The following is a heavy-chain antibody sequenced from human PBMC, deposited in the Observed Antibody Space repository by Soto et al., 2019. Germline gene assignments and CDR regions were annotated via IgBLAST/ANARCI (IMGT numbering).Heavy chain of an antibody. CDR3: ARDKFGSMVRAHTMDV. CDR1: GFTFSSYS. D-gene: IGHD3-10*01. Sequence: GGSLRLSCAASGFTFSSYSMKWVRKAPGKGLEWVSSITSSSGRSRYIDYADSVKGRFTISRDNAKNSLYLQMNSLRAEDTAVYYCARDKFGSMVRAHTMDVWGQGTTVTVSS. V-gene: IGHV3-21*01. J-gene: IGHJ6*02. CDR2: ITSSSGRSRYI.